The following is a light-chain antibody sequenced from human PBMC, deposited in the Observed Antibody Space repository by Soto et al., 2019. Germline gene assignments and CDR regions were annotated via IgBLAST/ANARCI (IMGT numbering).Light chain of an antibody. CDR1: QSISSW. Sequence: DIQMTQSPSTLSASVVDRVTITCRASQSISSWLAWYQQKPGKAPKLLIYDASSLESGVPSRFSDSGSGTEFTLTISSLQPDDFATYYCQQYNSYSLTFGQGTKVEIK. CDR3: QQYNSYSLT. CDR2: DAS. V-gene: IGKV1-5*01. J-gene: IGKJ1*01.